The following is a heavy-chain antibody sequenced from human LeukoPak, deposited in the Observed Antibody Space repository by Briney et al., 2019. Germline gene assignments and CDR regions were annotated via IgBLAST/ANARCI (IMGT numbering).Heavy chain of an antibody. CDR1: GYSFTTYW. Sequence: GESLQISCKGSGYSFTTYWIGWVRQMPGKGLEWMGIIYPGDSDTRYSPSFQGQVTISADKSISTAYLQWSSLKASDTAMYYCATPYSSSSIAYWGQGTLVTVSS. CDR2: IYPGDSDT. J-gene: IGHJ4*02. D-gene: IGHD6-6*01. CDR3: ATPYSSSSIAY. V-gene: IGHV5-51*01.